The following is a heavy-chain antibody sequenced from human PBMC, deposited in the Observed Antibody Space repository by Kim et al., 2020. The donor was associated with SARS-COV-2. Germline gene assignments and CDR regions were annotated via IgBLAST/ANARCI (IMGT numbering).Heavy chain of an antibody. Sequence: GGSLRLFCAASGFTVSNNYMNWVRQAPGKGLEWVSVIYTGGTTYYADSVKCRFTFSRDISKNAVYLQMNNLRAEDTAVYYCARDGCSGGSCPFDYWGQGT. V-gene: IGHV3-66*01. CDR2: IYTGGTT. J-gene: IGHJ4*02. D-gene: IGHD2-15*01. CDR3: ARDGCSGGSCPFDY. CDR1: GFTVSNNY.